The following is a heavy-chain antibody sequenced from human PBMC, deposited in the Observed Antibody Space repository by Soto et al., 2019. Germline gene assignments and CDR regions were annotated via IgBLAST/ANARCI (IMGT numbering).Heavy chain of an antibody. CDR3: AREITGTTSFDY. J-gene: IGHJ4*02. D-gene: IGHD1-20*01. V-gene: IGHV1-2*04. CDR1: GYTFTGYY. Sequence: ASVKVSCKASGYTFTGYYMHWLRHAPGQGLEWMGWINPNSGGTNYAQKFQGWVTMTRDTSISTAYMELSRLRSDDTAVYYCAREITGTTSFDYWGQGTLVTVSS. CDR2: INPNSGGT.